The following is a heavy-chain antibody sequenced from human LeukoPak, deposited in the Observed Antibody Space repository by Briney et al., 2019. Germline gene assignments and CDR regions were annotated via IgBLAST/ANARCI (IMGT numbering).Heavy chain of an antibody. J-gene: IGHJ1*01. CDR1: GGSISSYY. D-gene: IGHD2-15*01. CDR2: IYYSGST. V-gene: IGHV4-59*01. Sequence: PSETLSLTCTVSGGSISSYYWSWIRQPPGKGLEWIGYIYYSGSTNYNPSLKSRVTISVDTSKNQFSLKLSSVTAADTAVYYCASRGRYCSGGSCSTYFQHWGQGTLVTVSS. CDR3: ASRGRYCSGGSCSTYFQH.